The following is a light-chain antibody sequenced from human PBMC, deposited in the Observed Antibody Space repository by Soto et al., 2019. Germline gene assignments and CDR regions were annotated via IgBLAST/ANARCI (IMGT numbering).Light chain of an antibody. CDR1: QSVSSNY. J-gene: IGKJ5*01. CDR2: GAS. Sequence: EIVLTQSPGTLSLSPGERPTLSCRASQSVSSNYFAWYQQKPGQAPRLLIYGASSRATGIPDRFSGSGSGTDFTLTISRLEPEDFAVYYCQQYGSSLSITFGQGTRLEIK. V-gene: IGKV3-20*01. CDR3: QQYGSSLSIT.